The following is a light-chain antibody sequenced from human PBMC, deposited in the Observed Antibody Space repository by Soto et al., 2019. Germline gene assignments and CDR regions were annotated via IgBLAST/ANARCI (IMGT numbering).Light chain of an antibody. CDR3: GSYRSDSTVV. CDR2: DVS. Sequence: QSVLTQPASVSGSPGQSITISCTGTSSDVGGYNFVSWYRQHPGEAPKLVIYDVSSRPSGVSNRFSGSRSDNTASLTISGLQAEDEADYYCGSYRSDSTVVFGGGTKVTVL. CDR1: SSDVGGYNF. J-gene: IGLJ2*01. V-gene: IGLV2-14*01.